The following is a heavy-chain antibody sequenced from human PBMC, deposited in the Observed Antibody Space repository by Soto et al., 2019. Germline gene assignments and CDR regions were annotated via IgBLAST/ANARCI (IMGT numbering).Heavy chain of an antibody. CDR1: GGSISSGGYY. D-gene: IGHD3-22*01. CDR3: ARGSTYYYDSSGPRSPFDY. J-gene: IGHJ4*02. Sequence: SETLSLTCTVSGGSISSGGYYWSWIRQHPGKGLEWIGYIYYSGSTYYNPSLKSRVTISVDTSKNQFSLKLSSVTAADTAVYYCARGSTYYYDSSGPRSPFDYRAQRTLVTGSS. V-gene: IGHV4-31*03. CDR2: IYYSGST.